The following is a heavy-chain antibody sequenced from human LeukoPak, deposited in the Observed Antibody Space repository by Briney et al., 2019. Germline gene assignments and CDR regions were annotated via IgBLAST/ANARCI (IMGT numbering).Heavy chain of an antibody. J-gene: IGHJ4*02. V-gene: IGHV1-2*02. CDR3: ARKSGVTRGHLDY. D-gene: IGHD2-21*02. CDR1: GYTLTGYY. CDR2: INPNSGGT. Sequence: ASVKVSCKASGYTLTGYYMHWVRQAPGQGLEWMGWINPNSGGTNYAQKFQGRVTMTRDTSISTAYMELSRLRSDDTAVYYCARKSGVTRGHLDYWGQGTLVTVSS.